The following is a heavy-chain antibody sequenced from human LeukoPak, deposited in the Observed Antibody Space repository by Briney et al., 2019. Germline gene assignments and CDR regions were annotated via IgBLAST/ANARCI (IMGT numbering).Heavy chain of an antibody. Sequence: SETLSLTCTVSGGSISSYYWSWIRQPPGKGLEWIGYIHYSGSTNYNPSLKSRVTISVDTSKNQFSLKRSSVTAADTAVYYCARLGYDFWCGYSPFDYWGQGTLVTVSS. CDR3: ARLGYDFWCGYSPFDY. CDR1: GGSISSYY. CDR2: IHYSGST. D-gene: IGHD3-3*01. J-gene: IGHJ4*02. V-gene: IGHV4-59*08.